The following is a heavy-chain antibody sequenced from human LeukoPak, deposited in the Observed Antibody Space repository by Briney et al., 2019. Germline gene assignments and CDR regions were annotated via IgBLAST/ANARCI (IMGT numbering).Heavy chain of an antibody. CDR1: GGSISSSSYY. V-gene: IGHV4-39*01. CDR2: IYYSGST. D-gene: IGHD6-6*01. Sequence: SETLSLTCTVSGGSISSSSYYWGWIRQPPGKGLEWIGSIYYSGSTYYNPSLKSRVTISVDTSKNQFSLKLSSVTAADTAVYYCARGSDSSSSPRRLGYWGQGTLVTVSS. CDR3: ARGSDSSSSPRRLGY. J-gene: IGHJ4*02.